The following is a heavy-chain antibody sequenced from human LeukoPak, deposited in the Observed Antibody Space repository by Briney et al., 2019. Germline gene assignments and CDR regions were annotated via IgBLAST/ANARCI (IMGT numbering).Heavy chain of an antibody. CDR2: ISSGSSYI. CDR1: GFTFSTYI. J-gene: IGHJ4*02. D-gene: IGHD3-16*01. CDR3: ARDGGRGRSDY. Sequence: PGGSLRLSCAASGFTFSTYIMNWVRQAPGKGLEWVSFISSGSSYIYYADSVKGRFTISRDNAKNSLYLQMNSLRAEDTAVYYCARDGGRGRSDYWGQGTLVTVSS. V-gene: IGHV3-21*01.